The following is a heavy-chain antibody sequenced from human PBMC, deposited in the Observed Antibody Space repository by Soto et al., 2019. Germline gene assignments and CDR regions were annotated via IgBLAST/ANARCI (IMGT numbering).Heavy chain of an antibody. V-gene: IGHV3-30*18. Sequence: QVQLVESGGGVVQPGRSLRLSCAASGFTFSSYGMHWVRQAPGKGLEWVAVISYDGSNKYYADSVKGRFTISRDNSKNTLYLQMNSLRAEDTAVYYCAKALLDIVVVPAANMGGMDVW. J-gene: IGHJ6*01. D-gene: IGHD2-2*03. CDR1: GFTFSSYG. CDR2: ISYDGSNK. CDR3: AKALLDIVVVPAANMGGMDV.